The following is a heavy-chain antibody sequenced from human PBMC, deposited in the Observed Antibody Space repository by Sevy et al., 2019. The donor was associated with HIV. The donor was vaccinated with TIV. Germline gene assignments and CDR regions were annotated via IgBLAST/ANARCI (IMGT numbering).Heavy chain of an antibody. J-gene: IGHJ4*02. CDR3: AREGNLERRRVVWYFDY. CDR1: GFTFSSYA. D-gene: IGHD1-1*01. Sequence: GGSLRLSCAASGFTFSSYAMSWVRQAPGKGLEWVSAISGSGGSTYYADSVKGRFTISRDNSKNTLYLQMNSLRAEDTAVYYCAREGNLERRRVVWYFDYWGQGTLVTVSS. CDR2: ISGSGGST. V-gene: IGHV3-23*01.